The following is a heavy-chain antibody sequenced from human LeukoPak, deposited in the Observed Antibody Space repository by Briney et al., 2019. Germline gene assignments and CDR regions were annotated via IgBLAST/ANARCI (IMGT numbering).Heavy chain of an antibody. CDR3: AKDLRAVPGYCSGGSCYSGGTPDAFDI. CDR2: ISGSGGST. D-gene: IGHD2-15*01. V-gene: IGHV3-23*01. J-gene: IGHJ3*02. CDR1: GFTFSSYA. Sequence: GGSLRLSCAASGFTFSSYAMSWVRQAPGKGLEWVSAISGSGGSTYYADSVKGRFTISRDNSKNTLYLQMNSLRAEDTAVYYCAKDLRAVPGYCSGGSCYSGGTPDAFDIWGQGTMVTVSS.